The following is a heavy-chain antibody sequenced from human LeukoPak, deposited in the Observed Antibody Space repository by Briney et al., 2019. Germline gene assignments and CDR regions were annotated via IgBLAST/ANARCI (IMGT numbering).Heavy chain of an antibody. CDR1: GGSFSGYY. V-gene: IGHV4-34*01. CDR2: INHSGST. J-gene: IGHJ6*02. D-gene: IGHD3-10*01. CDR3: ARRAVRGVIRAKYYYGMDV. Sequence: PSETLSLTCAVYGGSFSGYYWSWIRQPPGKGLEWIGEINHSGSTNYNPSLKSRVTISVDTSKHQFSLKLSSVTAADTAVYYCARRAVRGVIRAKYYYGMDVWGQGTLVTVSS.